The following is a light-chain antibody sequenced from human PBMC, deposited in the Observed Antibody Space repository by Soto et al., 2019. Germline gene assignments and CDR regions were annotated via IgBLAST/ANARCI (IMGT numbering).Light chain of an antibody. Sequence: EIVLTQSPGTLSLSPGERATLSCRASQTVDSNYLAWYQQKLGQAPRLLIYEASSRATGIPDRFSGSGSGTDFTLTISRLEPEDFAVYYCQQYGRSSGFAFGAGTRVDI. CDR1: QTVDSNY. CDR3: QQYGRSSGFA. J-gene: IGKJ3*01. CDR2: EAS. V-gene: IGKV3-20*01.